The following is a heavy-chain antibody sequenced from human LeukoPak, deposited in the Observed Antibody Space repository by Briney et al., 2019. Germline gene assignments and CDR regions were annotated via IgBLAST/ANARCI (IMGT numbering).Heavy chain of an antibody. Sequence: GGSLRLSCAASGFTFSSYEMNWVRQAPGKGLEWVSYISSSGSTIYYADSVKGRFTISRDNPENTLSLQMNSLRAEDTAVYYCAKDLGYCSSSTCLSIDYWGQGTLVTVSS. CDR3: AKDLGYCSSSTCLSIDY. V-gene: IGHV3-48*03. CDR2: ISSSGSTI. J-gene: IGHJ4*02. D-gene: IGHD2-2*01. CDR1: GFTFSSYE.